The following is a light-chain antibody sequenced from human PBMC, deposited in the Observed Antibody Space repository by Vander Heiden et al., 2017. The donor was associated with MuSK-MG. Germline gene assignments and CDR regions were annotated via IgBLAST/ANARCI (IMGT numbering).Light chain of an antibody. CDR2: GAS. Sequence: EIVLTQSPGTLSLSPGERATLSCRASQSVSSSYLAWYQQKPGQAPRLLIYGASSRATGIPDRFSGSGSGTDFTLTISRREPEDFAVYYCQQYGCSPPYTFGQGTKLXIK. CDR1: QSVSSSY. CDR3: QQYGCSPPYT. J-gene: IGKJ2*01. V-gene: IGKV3-20*01.